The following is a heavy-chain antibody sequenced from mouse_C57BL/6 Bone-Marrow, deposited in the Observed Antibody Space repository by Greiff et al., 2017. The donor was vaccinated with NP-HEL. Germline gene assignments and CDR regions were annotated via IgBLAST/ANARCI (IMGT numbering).Heavy chain of an antibody. Sequence: EVQLQESGPGLAKPSQTLSLTCSVTGYSITSYYWNWIRKFPGNKLEYIGYISYSGSTYYNPSLKSRNSITRDTSKNQDYLQLNSVTTEDTATDYCGRYRLRRNYAVDYWGQGTSVTVSS. CDR3: GRYRLRRNYAVDY. D-gene: IGHD2-2*01. CDR1: GYSITSYY. V-gene: IGHV3-8*01. CDR2: ISYSGST. J-gene: IGHJ4*01.